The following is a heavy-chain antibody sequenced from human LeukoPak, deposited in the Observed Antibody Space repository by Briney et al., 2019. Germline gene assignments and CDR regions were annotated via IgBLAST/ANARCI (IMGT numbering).Heavy chain of an antibody. Sequence: SETLSLTCTVSGGSISSYYWSWIRQPPGKGLEWIGYIYYSGSTNYNPSLKSRVTLSVDTSKNQFSLKLSSVTAADTAVYYCARDYRGIGHQSYWYFDLWGRGTLVTVSS. J-gene: IGHJ2*01. CDR2: IYYSGST. D-gene: IGHD3-16*01. CDR1: GGSISSYY. CDR3: ARDYRGIGHQSYWYFDL. V-gene: IGHV4-59*01.